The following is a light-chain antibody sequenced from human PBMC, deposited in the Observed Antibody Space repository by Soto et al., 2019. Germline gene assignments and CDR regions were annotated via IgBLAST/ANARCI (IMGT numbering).Light chain of an antibody. CDR2: EVS. J-gene: IGLJ1*01. CDR3: SSYAGSLYV. Sequence: QSAPTHPPPASRSPWQSVTLSRTGNNIDVGGYNYVSWYQQHPGKAPKLMIYEVSKRPSGVPDRFSGSKSGNTASLTVSGLQAEDEADYYCSSYAGSLYVFGTGTKVTVL. V-gene: IGLV2-8*01. CDR1: NIDVGGYNY.